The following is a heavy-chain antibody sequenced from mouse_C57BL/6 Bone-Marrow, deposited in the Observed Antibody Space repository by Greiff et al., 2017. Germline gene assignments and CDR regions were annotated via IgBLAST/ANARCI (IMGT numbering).Heavy chain of an antibody. CDR3: ARDYSDY. CDR2: ISDGGSYT. CDR1: GFTFSSYA. V-gene: IGHV5-4*01. D-gene: IGHD2-1*01. J-gene: IGHJ4*01. Sequence: DVKLQESGGGLVKPGGSLKLSCAASGFTFSSYAMSWVRQTPEKRLEWVATISDGGSYTYYPDNVKGRFTISRDNAKNNLYLQMSHLKSEDTAMYYCARDYSDYWGQGTSVTVSS.